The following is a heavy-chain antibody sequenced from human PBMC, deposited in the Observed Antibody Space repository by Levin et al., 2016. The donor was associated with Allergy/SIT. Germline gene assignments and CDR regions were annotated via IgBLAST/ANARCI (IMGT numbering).Heavy chain of an antibody. Sequence: SETLSLTCTVSGGSISSGSYYWSWIRQPAGKGLERIGRIYTSGSTNYNPSLKSRVTISVDTSKNQFSLKLSSVTAADTAVYYCAREGGGYCSSTSCYYYYMDVWGKGTTVTVSS. CDR1: GGSISSGSYY. V-gene: IGHV4-61*02. CDR3: AREGGGYCSSTSCYYYYMDV. J-gene: IGHJ6*03. CDR2: IYTSGST. D-gene: IGHD2-2*01.